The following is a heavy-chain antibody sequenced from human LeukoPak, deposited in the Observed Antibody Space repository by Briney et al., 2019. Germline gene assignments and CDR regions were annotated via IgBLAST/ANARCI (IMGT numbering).Heavy chain of an antibody. Sequence: ASVKVSCKASGGTFSSYAISWVRQAPRQGLEWMGGIIPIFGTANYAQKFQGRVTITADESTSTAYMELSSLRSEDTAVYYCARGGGDFWSGYFDYWGQGTLVTVSS. V-gene: IGHV1-69*01. D-gene: IGHD3-3*01. CDR3: ARGGGDFWSGYFDY. J-gene: IGHJ4*02. CDR1: GGTFSSYA. CDR2: IIPIFGTA.